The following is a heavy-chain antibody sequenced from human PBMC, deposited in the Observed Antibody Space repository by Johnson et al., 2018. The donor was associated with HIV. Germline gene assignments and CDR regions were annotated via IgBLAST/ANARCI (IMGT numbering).Heavy chain of an antibody. Sequence: VQLVESGGGLVKPGGSLRLTCAAYGLTFSDAWMSWVRQAPGKGLEWVGRIKSKSDGGAIDYAAPVKGRFSISRDDSKNMLFLQMNSLKTEDTAVYYCTTVDSSGYHNDAFDIWGQGTMVTVSS. CDR3: TTVDSSGYHNDAFDI. CDR1: GLTFSDAW. J-gene: IGHJ3*02. V-gene: IGHV3-15*01. D-gene: IGHD3-22*01. CDR2: IKSKSDGGAI.